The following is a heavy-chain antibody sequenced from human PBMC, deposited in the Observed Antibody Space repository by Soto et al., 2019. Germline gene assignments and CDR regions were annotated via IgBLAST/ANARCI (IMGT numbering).Heavy chain of an antibody. CDR2: INPRNGDT. CDR1: GYTFTGNY. J-gene: IGHJ4*02. CDR3: VRGGGVDVVTPTRIVFDY. D-gene: IGHD2-21*02. V-gene: IGHV1-2*02. Sequence: QVQLVQSGAEVKKPGASVKVSCKVSGYTFTGNYMHWMRQAPGQGPEWMGWINPRNGDTDYAQKFQGRVTITRDTSISTAYMDLSRLTSDDTAIYCCVRGGGVDVVTPTRIVFDYWGQGTLLTVSS.